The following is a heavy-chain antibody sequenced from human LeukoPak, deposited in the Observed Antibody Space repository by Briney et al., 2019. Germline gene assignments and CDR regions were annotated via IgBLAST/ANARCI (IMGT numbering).Heavy chain of an antibody. Sequence: SQTLSLTCAISGDSVSSNSAAWNWIRQSPSRGLEWLGRTYYRSKWYNDYAVSVKSRITINPYTSKNQFSLQLNSVTPKDTAVYYCARAQVTYYYDSTATYYFDYWGQGALVTVSS. CDR1: GDSVSSNSAA. J-gene: IGHJ4*02. CDR2: TYYRSKWYN. CDR3: ARAQVTYYYDSTATYYFDY. V-gene: IGHV6-1*01. D-gene: IGHD3-22*01.